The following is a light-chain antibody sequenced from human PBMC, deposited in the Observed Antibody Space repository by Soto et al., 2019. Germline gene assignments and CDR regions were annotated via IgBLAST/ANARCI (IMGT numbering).Light chain of an antibody. J-gene: IGLJ1*01. V-gene: IGLV2-14*01. Sequence: QSALTQPPSASGSPGQSVTISCTGTSSDVGSYNYVSWYQQHPGKAPKLMIYEVSNRPSGVSNRFSGSKSGNTASLTISGLQAEDEADYYCNSYTSTNTWVFGTGTKVTVL. CDR3: NSYTSTNTWV. CDR2: EVS. CDR1: SSDVGSYNY.